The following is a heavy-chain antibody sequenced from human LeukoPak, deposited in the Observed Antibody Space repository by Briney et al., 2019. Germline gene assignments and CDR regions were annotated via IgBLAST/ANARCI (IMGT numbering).Heavy chain of an antibody. CDR2: INHSGST. J-gene: IGHJ4*02. CDR1: GGSFSGYY. Sequence: NPSETRALTCAVYGGSFSGYYWSWIRQPPGKGLEWIGEINHSGSTNYNPSLKSRVTISVDTSKNQFSLKLSSVTAADTAVYYCARGGDGYTGWGQGTLVTVSS. CDR3: ARGGDGYTG. D-gene: IGHD5-24*01. V-gene: IGHV4-34*01.